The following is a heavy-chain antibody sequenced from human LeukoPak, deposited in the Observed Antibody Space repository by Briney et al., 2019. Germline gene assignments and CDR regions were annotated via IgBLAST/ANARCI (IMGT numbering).Heavy chain of an antibody. J-gene: IGHJ4*02. V-gene: IGHV3-9*01. CDR1: GFTFDDYA. CDR3: AKDISPDFWSGYWISNEEFY. Sequence: PGGSLRLSCAASGFTFDDYAMHWVRQAPGKGLEWVSGISWNSGSIGYADSVKGRFTISRDNAKNSLYLQMNSLRAEDTALCYCAKDISPDFWSGYWISNEEFYWGQGTLVTVSS. D-gene: IGHD3-3*01. CDR2: ISWNSGSI.